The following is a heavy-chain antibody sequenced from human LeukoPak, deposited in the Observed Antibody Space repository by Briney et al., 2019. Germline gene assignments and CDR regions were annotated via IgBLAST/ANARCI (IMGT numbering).Heavy chain of an antibody. CDR2: IASDGSST. D-gene: IGHD1-26*01. CDR3: AREVVGATSGDY. V-gene: IGHV3-74*01. Sequence: GGSLRLSCAASGFTFSSYWMNWVRQAPGKGLVWVSRIASDGSSTTYADSVKGRFTISRDNAKNSLYLQMNSLRAEDTAVYYCAREVVGATSGDYWGQGTLVTVSS. J-gene: IGHJ4*02. CDR1: GFTFSSYW.